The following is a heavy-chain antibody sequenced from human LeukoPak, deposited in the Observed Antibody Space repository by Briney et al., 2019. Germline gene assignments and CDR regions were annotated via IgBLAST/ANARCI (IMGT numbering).Heavy chain of an antibody. CDR1: GFTFSNYG. D-gene: IGHD4-17*01. CDR3: AKRMTTEAKNYFDD. Sequence: GGSLRLSCAASGFTFSNYGMHWVRQAPGKGLEWVAFIRSDGNSEYYADSVKGRFTISRDNSKNTLNLQMNSLRAEDTAVYYCAKRMTTEAKNYFDDWGQGTLVTVSS. CDR2: IRSDGNSE. V-gene: IGHV3-30*02. J-gene: IGHJ4*02.